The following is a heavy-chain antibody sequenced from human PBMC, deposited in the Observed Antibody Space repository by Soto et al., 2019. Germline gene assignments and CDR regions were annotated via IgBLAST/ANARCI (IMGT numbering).Heavy chain of an antibody. Sequence: SCAASGFTFSSYGMHWVRQAPGKGLEWVAVISYDGSNKYYADSVKGRFTISRDNSKNTLYLQMNSLRAEDTAVYYCAKDGDYDFWSGYPHFDYWGQGTLVTVSS. CDR1: GFTFSSYG. D-gene: IGHD3-3*01. CDR3: AKDGDYDFWSGYPHFDY. CDR2: ISYDGSNK. V-gene: IGHV3-30*18. J-gene: IGHJ4*02.